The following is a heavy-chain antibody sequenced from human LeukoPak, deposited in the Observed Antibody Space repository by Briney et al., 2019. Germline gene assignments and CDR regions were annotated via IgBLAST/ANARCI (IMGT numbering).Heavy chain of an antibody. CDR1: GFTFSSYG. V-gene: IGHV3-30*02. D-gene: IGHD1-1*01. CDR3: AKVMNDRGYYYYYMDV. J-gene: IGHJ6*03. Sequence: GGSLRLSCAASGFTFSSYGMHWVRQAPGKGLEWVAFIRYDGSNKYYADSVKGRFTISRDNSKNTLYLQMNSLRAEDTAVYYCAKVMNDRGYYYYYMDVWGKGTTVTISS. CDR2: IRYDGSNK.